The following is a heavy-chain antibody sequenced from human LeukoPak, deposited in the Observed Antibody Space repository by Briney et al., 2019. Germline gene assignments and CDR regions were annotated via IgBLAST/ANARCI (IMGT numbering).Heavy chain of an antibody. D-gene: IGHD2-15*01. Sequence: GGSLRLSCAASGFTFSSYAMSWVRQAPGKGLEWVSAISGSSSYIYYADSVKGRFTISRDNAKNSLYLQMNSLRAEDTAVYYCARLYCSGGSCYSVGAFDIWGQGTMVTVSS. CDR2: ISGSSSYI. CDR3: ARLYCSGGSCYSVGAFDI. V-gene: IGHV3-21*01. CDR1: GFTFSSYA. J-gene: IGHJ3*02.